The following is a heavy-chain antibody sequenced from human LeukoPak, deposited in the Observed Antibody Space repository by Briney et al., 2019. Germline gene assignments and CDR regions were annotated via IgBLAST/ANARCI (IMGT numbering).Heavy chain of an antibody. CDR1: GDSISGSSYY. Sequence: PSETLSLTCSVSGDSISGSSYYWGWIRQPPGKGLEWIGSIYYSGSTYYNPSLKSRVTISVDTSKNQFSLKLSSVTAADTAVYYCAREMEDKSFSFGELRKNYYYYMDVWGKGTTVTVSS. V-gene: IGHV4-39*07. D-gene: IGHD3-10*01. J-gene: IGHJ6*03. CDR2: IYYSGST. CDR3: AREMEDKSFSFGELRKNYYYYMDV.